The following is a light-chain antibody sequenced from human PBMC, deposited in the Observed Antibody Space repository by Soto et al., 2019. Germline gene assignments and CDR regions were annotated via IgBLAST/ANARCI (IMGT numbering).Light chain of an antibody. CDR3: SSFTSAYTLV. V-gene: IGLV2-14*01. CDR1: SSDIGAYNY. J-gene: IGLJ1*01. Sequence: QSALTQPASVSGSPGQSIAISCTGTSSDIGAYNYVSWYQQHPGKAPKLLLSEVSNRPSGVSDRFSGSKSGNTASLTISGLQAEDEADYYCSSFTSAYTLVFGTGTKVTVL. CDR2: EVS.